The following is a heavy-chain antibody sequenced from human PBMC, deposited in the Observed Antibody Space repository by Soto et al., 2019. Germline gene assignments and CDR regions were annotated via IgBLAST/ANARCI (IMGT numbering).Heavy chain of an antibody. D-gene: IGHD3-9*01. CDR2: ISAHNGNT. J-gene: IGHJ4*01. Sequence: ASVKVSCKASGYTITSYGISWVRQAPGQGLEWMGWISAHNGNTNYAQKLQGRVTMTTDTSTSTAYMELRSLRSDDTAVYYCGDKVMYILTGFRTRYYCYYVDYWGQGTLVTVSS. V-gene: IGHV1-18*01. CDR3: GDKVMYILTGFRTRYYCYYVDY. CDR1: GYTITSYG.